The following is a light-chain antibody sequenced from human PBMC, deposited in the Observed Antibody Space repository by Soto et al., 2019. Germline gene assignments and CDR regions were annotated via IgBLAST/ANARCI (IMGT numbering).Light chain of an antibody. J-gene: IGKJ4*01. CDR1: QRVSSSY. V-gene: IGKV3-20*01. CDR3: QQYGSSPLT. CDR2: DAS. Sequence: EIVLTQSPGTLSLSPGERAALSCRASQRVSSSYLAWYQQKPCQAPRLLIYDASCRATGIPDRFSVSGSGTDFSLTISRLEREDFAVYYCQQYGSSPLTFGGGTTVEIK.